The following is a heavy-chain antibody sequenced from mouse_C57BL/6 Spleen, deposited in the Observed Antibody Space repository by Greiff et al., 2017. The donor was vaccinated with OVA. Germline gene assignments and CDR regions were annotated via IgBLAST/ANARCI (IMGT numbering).Heavy chain of an antibody. CDR2: IYPGDGDT. CDR3: ARSKYYGSSYWYFDV. J-gene: IGHJ1*03. Sequence: VKLQESGPELVKPGASVKISCKASGYAFSSSWMNWVKQRPGKGLEWIGRIYPGDGDTNYNGKFKGKATLTADKSSSTAYMQLSSLTSEDSAVYFCARSKYYGSSYWYFDVWGTGTTVTVSS. V-gene: IGHV1-82*01. CDR1: GYAFSSSW. D-gene: IGHD1-1*01.